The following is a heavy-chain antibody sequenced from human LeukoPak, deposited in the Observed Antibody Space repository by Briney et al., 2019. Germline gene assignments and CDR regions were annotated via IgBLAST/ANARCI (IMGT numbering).Heavy chain of an antibody. CDR2: IIPIFGTA. V-gene: IGHV1-69*13. J-gene: IGHJ4*02. Sequence: ASVKVSCKASGGTFSSYAISWVRQAPGQGLEWMGGIIPIFGTANYAQKFQGRVTITADESTSTAYMELSSLRSEDTAVYYCARAQLWFGKLGDYYFDYWGQGTLVTVSS. D-gene: IGHD3-10*01. CDR3: ARAQLWFGKLGDYYFDY. CDR1: GGTFSSYA.